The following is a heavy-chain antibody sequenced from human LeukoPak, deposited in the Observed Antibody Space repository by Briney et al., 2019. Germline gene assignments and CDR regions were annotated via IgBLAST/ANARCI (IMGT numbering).Heavy chain of an antibody. CDR2: IDPSDSYT. V-gene: IGHV5-10-1*01. D-gene: IGHD4-17*01. CDR3: ARVVRGSYGLDY. CDR1: GYRFTSYW. J-gene: IGHJ4*02. Sequence: GESLKISFKGSGYRFTSYWISWVRQMPGKGLEWMGRIDPSDSYTNYSPSFQGHVTISADKSISTAYLQWSSPKASDTAMYYCARVVRGSYGLDYWGQGTLVTVSS.